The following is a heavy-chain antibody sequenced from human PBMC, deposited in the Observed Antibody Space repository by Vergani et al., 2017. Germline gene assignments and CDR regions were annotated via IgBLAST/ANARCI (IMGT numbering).Heavy chain of an antibody. CDR3: ARARGYSSGWYPHDRSEPYYFDY. V-gene: IGHV3-7*01. J-gene: IGHJ4*02. CDR1: GFTFSSYW. Sequence: EVQLVESGGGLVQPGGSLRLSCAASGFTFSSYWMSWVRQAPGKGLEWVANIKQDGSEKYYVDSVKGRFTNSRDNAKNSLYLQMNSLRAEDTAVYYCARARGYSSGWYPHDRSEPYYFDYWGQGTLVTVSS. D-gene: IGHD6-19*01. CDR2: IKQDGSEK.